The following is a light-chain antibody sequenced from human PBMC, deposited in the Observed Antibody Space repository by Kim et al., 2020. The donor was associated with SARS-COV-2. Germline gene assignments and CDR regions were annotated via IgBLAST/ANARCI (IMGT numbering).Light chain of an antibody. V-gene: IGKV1-27*01. CDR2: AAS. J-gene: IGKJ1*01. Sequence: LSASVGDRVTITCRASQGIRNYLAWYQQKPGKVPKLLIYAASTLQSGVPSRFSGSGSGTDFTLTISSLQPEDVATYYCQKYNSAPRTFGQGTKVEIK. CDR1: QGIRNY. CDR3: QKYNSAPRT.